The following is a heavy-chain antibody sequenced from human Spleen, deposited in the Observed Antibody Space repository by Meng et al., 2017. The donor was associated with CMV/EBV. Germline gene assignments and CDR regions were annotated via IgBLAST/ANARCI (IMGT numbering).Heavy chain of an antibody. Sequence: GESLKISCAASGFTFSSYSMNWVRQAPGKGLEWVSSISSSSSYIYYADSVKGRFTISRDNAKNSLYLQMNSLRAEDTAVYYCARVMATKNYYFDYWGQGTLVTVSS. J-gene: IGHJ4*02. CDR3: ARVMATKNYYFDY. V-gene: IGHV3-21*01. D-gene: IGHD5-12*01. CDR1: GFTFSSYS. CDR2: ISSSSSYI.